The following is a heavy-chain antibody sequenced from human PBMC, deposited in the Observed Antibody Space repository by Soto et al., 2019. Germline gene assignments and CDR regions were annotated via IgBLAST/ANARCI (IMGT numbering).Heavy chain of an antibody. CDR1: GGSISSYY. J-gene: IGHJ6*04. Sequence: QVQLQESGPGLVKPSETLSLTCTVSGGSISSYYWSWIRQPPGKGLEWIGYIYYSGSTNYHPSLKSRVTISVDTSKSQFSLQRSSVTAADTAVYYCARHGEDTYYEFWSGYPDVWGKGTTVTVSS. V-gene: IGHV4-59*08. D-gene: IGHD3-3*01. CDR2: IYYSGST. CDR3: ARHGEDTYYEFWSGYPDV.